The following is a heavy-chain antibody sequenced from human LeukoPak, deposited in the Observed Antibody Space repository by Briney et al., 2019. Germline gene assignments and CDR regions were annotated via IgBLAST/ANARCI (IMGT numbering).Heavy chain of an antibody. CDR1: GGSISSYY. CDR3: ARRRYCSSTSCYKWFDP. Sequence: SETLSLTCTVSGGSISSYYWSWIRQPPGKGLQWIGYIYYSGSTNYNPSLKSRVTISVDTSKNQFSLKLRSVTAADTAVYYCARRRYCSSTSCYKWFDPWGQGTLVTVSS. CDR2: IYYSGST. J-gene: IGHJ5*02. D-gene: IGHD2-2*02. V-gene: IGHV4-59*08.